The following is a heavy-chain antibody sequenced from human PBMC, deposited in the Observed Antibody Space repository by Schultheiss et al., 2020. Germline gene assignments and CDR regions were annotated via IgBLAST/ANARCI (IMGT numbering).Heavy chain of an antibody. J-gene: IGHJ6*03. Sequence: GGSLRLSCAASGFIFSSYSMNWVRQAPGKGLEWVSSISSSSSYIYYADSVKGRFTISRDNAKNSLYLQMNSLRAEDTAVYYCAGRRGCSGGSCYSQDYYYYYYMDVWGKGTTVTVSS. CDR1: GFIFSSYS. CDR3: AGRRGCSGGSCYSQDYYYYYYMDV. D-gene: IGHD2-15*01. V-gene: IGHV3-21*01. CDR2: ISSSSSYI.